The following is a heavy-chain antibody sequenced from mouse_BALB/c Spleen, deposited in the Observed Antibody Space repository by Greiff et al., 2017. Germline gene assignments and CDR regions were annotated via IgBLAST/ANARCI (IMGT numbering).Heavy chain of an antibody. J-gene: IGHJ3*01. V-gene: IGHV2-9*02. Sequence: VQRVESGPGLVAPSQSLSITCTVSGFSLTSYGVHWVRQPPGKGLEWLGVIWAGGSTNYNSALMSRVSISKDNSKSQVFLKMNSLQTDDTAMYYCAREEGFAYWGQGTLVTVSA. CDR1: GFSLTSYG. CDR2: IWAGGST. CDR3: AREEGFAY.